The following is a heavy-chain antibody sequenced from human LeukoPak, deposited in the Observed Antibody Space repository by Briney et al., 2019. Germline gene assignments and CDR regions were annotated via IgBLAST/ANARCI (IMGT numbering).Heavy chain of an antibody. CDR3: ARQGQQLAFDY. CDR2: IYPGDFHS. CDR1: GYSFTSYW. Sequence: GESLKISCKGSGYSFTSYWIGWVRQMPGKGLQWMGIIYPGDFHSTYTPSFQGQVTISADKSISTAYLQWSSLKASDTAMYYCARQGQQLAFDYWGQGTLVTVSS. J-gene: IGHJ4*02. D-gene: IGHD6-13*01. V-gene: IGHV5-51*01.